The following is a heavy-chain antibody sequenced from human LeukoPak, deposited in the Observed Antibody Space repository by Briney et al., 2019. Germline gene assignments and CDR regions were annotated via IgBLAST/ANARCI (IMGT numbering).Heavy chain of an antibody. Sequence: GGSLRLSCATSGFTFNKYWMSWVRQAPGKGLEWVANIRQDGREKYYLDSVRGRFTISRDNSKNTLYLQMNSLRAEDTAVYYCAKLWFGELGAVYFDYWGQGTLVTVSS. CDR2: IRQDGREK. CDR1: GFTFNKYW. D-gene: IGHD3-10*01. CDR3: AKLWFGELGAVYFDY. V-gene: IGHV3-7*03. J-gene: IGHJ4*02.